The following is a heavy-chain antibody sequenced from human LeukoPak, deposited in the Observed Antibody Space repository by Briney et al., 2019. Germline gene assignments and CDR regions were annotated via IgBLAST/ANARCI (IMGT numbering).Heavy chain of an antibody. CDR1: GYTFTCYY. V-gene: IGHV1-2*02. CDR2: INLNSGGT. D-gene: IGHD3-10*01. CDR3: ASGREYFGSGSHDDAFDM. J-gene: IGHJ3*02. Sequence: GASVQVSCKASGYTFTCYYLHWVRQAPGQGLEWMGCINLNSGGTNSAQNFQGRVTMTRDTSITTAYMELNSLRSDDTAVYYCASGREYFGSGSHDDAFDMWGQGTMVTVSS.